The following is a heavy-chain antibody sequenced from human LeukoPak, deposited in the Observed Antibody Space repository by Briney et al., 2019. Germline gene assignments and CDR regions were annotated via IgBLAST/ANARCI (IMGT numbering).Heavy chain of an antibody. V-gene: IGHV4-59*01. Sequence: PSETLSLTCTVSGGSISSYYWSWIRQPPGKGLEWIGYIYYSGSTNYNPSLKSRVTISVDTSKNQFSLKLSSVTAADTAVYYCARDGSYGGDYFDYWGQGTLVTVSS. CDR1: GGSISSYY. D-gene: IGHD4-23*01. CDR3: ARDGSYGGDYFDY. CDR2: IYYSGST. J-gene: IGHJ4*02.